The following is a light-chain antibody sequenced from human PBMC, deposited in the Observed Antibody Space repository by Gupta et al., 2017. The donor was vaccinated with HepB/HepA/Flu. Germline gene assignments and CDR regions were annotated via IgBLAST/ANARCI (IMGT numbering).Light chain of an antibody. Sequence: EIVMTQSPVTLSVSPGERATLSCRASQSVSNNLAWYQQKPGQAPRLLIYGASTRATGIPARFSGSGSGTEFTLTISSLQSEDFAFYYCQQYNNWPPWTFGQGTKVEIK. CDR2: GAS. CDR1: QSVSNN. V-gene: IGKV3-15*01. CDR3: QQYNNWPPWT. J-gene: IGKJ1*01.